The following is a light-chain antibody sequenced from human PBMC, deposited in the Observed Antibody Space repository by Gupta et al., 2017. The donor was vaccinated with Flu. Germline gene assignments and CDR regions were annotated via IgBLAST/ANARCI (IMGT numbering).Light chain of an antibody. Sequence: SSELSQDPALSVALGQTVRIPCQGDSRRRYYAGWYQQTPVQAPVLVIYGENKRPSGIPDRFSGYRSGNTASLTITGAQAEDEADYYCNSRDSSGNHLWVFGGGTKLTVL. CDR1: SRRRYY. CDR2: GEN. V-gene: IGLV3-19*01. J-gene: IGLJ3*02. CDR3: NSRDSSGNHLWV.